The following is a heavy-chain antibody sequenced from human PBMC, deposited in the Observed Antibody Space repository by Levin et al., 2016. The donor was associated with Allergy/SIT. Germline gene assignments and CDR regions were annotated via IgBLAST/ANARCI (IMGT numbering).Heavy chain of an antibody. D-gene: IGHD6-19*01. CDR2: ISTSGYI. CDR1: GFTFSSYA. V-gene: IGHV3-21*01. Sequence: GESLKISCTASGFTFSSYAMNWVRQAPGKGLEWVSSISTSGYIYYADSMKGRFTISRDNAKNSLYLQMNSLRAEDTAVYYCARVEYRSDWYVDYWGQGTLVTVSS. CDR3: ARVEYRSDWYVDY. J-gene: IGHJ4*02.